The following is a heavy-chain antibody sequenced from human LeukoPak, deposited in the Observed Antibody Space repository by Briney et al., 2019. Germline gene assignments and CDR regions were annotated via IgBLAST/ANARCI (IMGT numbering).Heavy chain of an antibody. CDR2: ISSSGSTI. CDR1: GFTYSSYE. V-gene: IGHV3-48*03. D-gene: IGHD3-10*02. Sequence: PVGSLRLSCAASGFTYSSYEMNWVRQAPGKGVEWVSYISSSGSTIYYAGSVKGRFTLSRDNANNSLYLQMNRLRAEDTAVYYCAELGITMIGGVWGKGTTVTISS. CDR3: AELGITMIGGV. J-gene: IGHJ6*04.